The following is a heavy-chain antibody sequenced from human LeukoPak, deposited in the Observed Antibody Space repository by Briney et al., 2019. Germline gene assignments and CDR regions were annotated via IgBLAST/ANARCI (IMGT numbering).Heavy chain of an antibody. Sequence: SETLSLTCTVSGGSISSYYWNWIRQPPGNGLEWIGYNSGSTNYNPSLKSRVTISVDTSKNQFSLKLSSVTAADTAVYYCARRSGGNWYFDYWGQGTLVTVSS. D-gene: IGHD3-10*01. CDR3: ARRSGGNWYFDY. CDR1: GGSISSYY. V-gene: IGHV4-59*08. J-gene: IGHJ4*02. CDR2: NSGST.